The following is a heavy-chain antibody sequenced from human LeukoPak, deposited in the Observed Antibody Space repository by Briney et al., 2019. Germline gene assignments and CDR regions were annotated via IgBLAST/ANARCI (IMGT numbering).Heavy chain of an antibody. V-gene: IGHV3-30*18. D-gene: IGHD3-16*01. J-gene: IGHJ4*02. CDR3: AKDPEGAIDY. Sequence: GGSLRLSCAASGFTFSSYGMHWVRQAPGKGLEWVAGISYVGSNKYYVDSVKGRFTISRDNSKDTLYVQMNSLRDEDTAVYYCAKDPEGAIDYWGQGTLVTVSS. CDR2: ISYVGSNK. CDR1: GFTFSSYG.